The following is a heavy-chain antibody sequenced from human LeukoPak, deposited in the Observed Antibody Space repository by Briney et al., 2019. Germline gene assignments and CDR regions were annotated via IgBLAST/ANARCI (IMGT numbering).Heavy chain of an antibody. CDR3: ARITGSGTNWLFDY. CDR2: VYHSGKT. Sequence: SETLSLTCVVSGYSISSGSYWACIRQPPGRRLEGIGSVYHSGKTYYNPSLMSPVTISVDTSKNQFSLNLISVTAADTAVYYCARITGSGTNWLFDYWGQGTLVTVSS. V-gene: IGHV4-38-2*01. J-gene: IGHJ4*02. CDR1: GYSISSGSY. D-gene: IGHD1-1*01.